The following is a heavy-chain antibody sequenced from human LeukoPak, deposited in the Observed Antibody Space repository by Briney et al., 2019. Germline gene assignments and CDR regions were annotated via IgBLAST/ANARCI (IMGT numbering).Heavy chain of an antibody. D-gene: IGHD3-9*01. Sequence: SETPSLTCAVYGGSFSGYYWSWIRQPPGKGLEWIGEINHSGSTNYNPSLKSRVTISVDTSKNQFSLKLSSVTAADTAVYYCARGGGDLLRYFDWLLYRYFDYWGQGTLVTVSS. CDR2: INHSGST. V-gene: IGHV4-34*01. CDR1: GGSFSGYY. CDR3: ARGGGDLLRYFDWLLYRYFDY. J-gene: IGHJ4*02.